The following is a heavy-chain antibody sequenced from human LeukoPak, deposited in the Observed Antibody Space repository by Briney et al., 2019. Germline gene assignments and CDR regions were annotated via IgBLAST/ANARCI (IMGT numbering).Heavy chain of an antibody. V-gene: IGHV1-2*02. J-gene: IGHJ1*01. CDR2: INPNSGAT. Sequence: ASVKVSCKATGYSFTGHYMHWLRQAPGQGLEWMGWINPNSGATSYARKFQGRVTMTRDTSIDTAFMQLSRLISEDTAVYFCASVQLHRSGLHFWDQGTLVTVSS. D-gene: IGHD3-3*01. CDR1: GYSFTGHY. CDR3: ASVQLHRSGLHF.